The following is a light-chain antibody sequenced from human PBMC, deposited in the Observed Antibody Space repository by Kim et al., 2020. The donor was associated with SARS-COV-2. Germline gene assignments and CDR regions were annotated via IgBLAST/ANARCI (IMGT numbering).Light chain of an antibody. CDR2: GAS. J-gene: IGKJ4*01. CDR1: QSVSSSY. Sequence: PGERATLSCRASQSVSSSYLAWYQQKPGQAPRLLIYGASSRATGIPDRFSGSGSGTDFTLTISRLEPEDFAVYYCQQYGSSPPLTFGGGTKVDIK. V-gene: IGKV3-20*01. CDR3: QQYGSSPPLT.